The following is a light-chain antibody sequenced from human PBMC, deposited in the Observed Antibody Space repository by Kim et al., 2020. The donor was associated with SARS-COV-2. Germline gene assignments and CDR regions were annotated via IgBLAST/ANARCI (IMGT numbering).Light chain of an antibody. V-gene: IGLV7-46*01. J-gene: IGLJ3*02. CDR1: TGSVGSGHY. Sequence: QAVVTREPSLTVSPGGTVTLTCGSSTGSVGSGHYPYWAQQKPGQAPRTLIYDTNKKHSWTPARFSGSVLGDKAALTLSGAQPEDEAYYYCLLSYANFGVFGGGTQLTVL. CDR3: LLSYANFGV. CDR2: DTN.